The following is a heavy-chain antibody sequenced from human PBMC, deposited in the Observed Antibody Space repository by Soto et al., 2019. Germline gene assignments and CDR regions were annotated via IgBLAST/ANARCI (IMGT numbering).Heavy chain of an antibody. J-gene: IGHJ5*02. CDR1: GFTFSSYA. D-gene: IGHD6-6*01. Sequence: VGSLRLSCAASGFTFSSYAMSWVRQAPGKGLEWVSAISGSGGSTYYADSVKGRFTISRDNSKNTLYLQMNSLRAEDTAVYYCAKDSVAARHNWFDPWGQGTLVTVSS. CDR3: AKDSVAARHNWFDP. CDR2: ISGSGGST. V-gene: IGHV3-23*01.